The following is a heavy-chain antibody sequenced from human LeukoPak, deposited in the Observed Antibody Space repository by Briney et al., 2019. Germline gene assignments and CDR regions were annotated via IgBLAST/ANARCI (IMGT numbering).Heavy chain of an antibody. CDR2: TVLGSGDT. Sequence: SVKVSCKASGLTFRTSAMQWVRQTRGQGLEWIGWTVLGSGDTNYAQSLKEGVTITRDMSTSTAYMELSSLRSEDTAMYYCAAGFSNHGYIYWGQGTLVTVSS. J-gene: IGHJ4*02. CDR1: GLTFRTSA. CDR3: AAGFSNHGYIY. V-gene: IGHV1-58*02. D-gene: IGHD6-13*01.